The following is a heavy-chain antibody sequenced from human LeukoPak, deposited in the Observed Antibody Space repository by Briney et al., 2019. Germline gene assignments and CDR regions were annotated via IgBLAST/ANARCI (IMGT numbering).Heavy chain of an antibody. CDR1: GYSFTSYW. J-gene: IGHJ4*02. Sequence: GESLKISCKGSGYSFTSYWIGWVRQMPGKGLEWMGIIYPGDSDTRYSPSFQGQVTISADKSISTAYLQWSSLKASDTAMYYCARRISSGWCGGEEASDYWGQGTLVTVSS. CDR2: IYPGDSDT. D-gene: IGHD6-19*01. V-gene: IGHV5-51*01. CDR3: ARRISSGWCGGEEASDY.